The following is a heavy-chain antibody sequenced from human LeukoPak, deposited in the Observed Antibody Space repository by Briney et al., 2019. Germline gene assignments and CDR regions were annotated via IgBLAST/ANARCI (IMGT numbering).Heavy chain of an antibody. D-gene: IGHD3-22*01. J-gene: IGHJ4*02. CDR1: GYTFTVYY. Sequence: ASVRVSSKASGYTFTVYYMHWVRQAPGQGREWMGWIIPNSGGTNYTQKLQGTVTMSRDTSISTAYMELSRLRSDDTAVYYCRLLKTMIVEYWGQGTLVTVSS. CDR2: IIPNSGGT. CDR3: RLLKTMIVEY. V-gene: IGHV1-2*02.